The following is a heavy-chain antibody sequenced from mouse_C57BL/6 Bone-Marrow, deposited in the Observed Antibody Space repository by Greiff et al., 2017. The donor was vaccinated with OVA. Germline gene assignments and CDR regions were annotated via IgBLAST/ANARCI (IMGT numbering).Heavy chain of an antibody. CDR2: IRSKSNNYAT. CDR1: GFSFNTYA. CDR3: VRQTGTFGENYFDY. V-gene: IGHV10-1*01. D-gene: IGHD4-1*01. J-gene: IGHJ2*01. Sequence: EVQVVESGGGLVQPKGSLKLSCAASGFSFNTYAMNWVRQAPGKGLEWVARIRSKSNNYATYYADSVKDRFTISRDDSESMLYLQMNNLKTEDTAMYYCVRQTGTFGENYFDYWGQGTTLTVSS.